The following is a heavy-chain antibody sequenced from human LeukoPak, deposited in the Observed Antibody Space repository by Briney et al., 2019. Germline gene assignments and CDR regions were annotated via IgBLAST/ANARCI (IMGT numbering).Heavy chain of an antibody. J-gene: IGHJ4*02. CDR1: GYIFTNYA. D-gene: IGHD3-16*01. CDR2: ISTYNGNT. V-gene: IGHV1-18*01. CDR3: ARDSGGRGHFDF. Sequence: GASVKVSCKASGYIFTNYAISWVRQAPGQGLEWMGWISTYNGNTNYAENLQGRVTMTTDTSTGTAYMELRSLRSDDTAVYYCARDSGGRGHFDFWGQGTLVTVSS.